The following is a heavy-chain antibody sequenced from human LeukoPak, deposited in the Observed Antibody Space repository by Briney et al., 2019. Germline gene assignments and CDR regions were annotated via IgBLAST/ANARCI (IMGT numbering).Heavy chain of an antibody. CDR1: DYTFTNYG. Sequence: ASVKVSCKASDYTFTNYGISWVRQAPGQGLEWMGWISAYNGNTNYAQKLQGRVTMTTDTSTSTAYMEMRSLRSDDTAVYYCARVEMDYGHYARSFDYWGQGTLVTVSS. V-gene: IGHV1-18*01. CDR3: ARVEMDYGHYARSFDY. J-gene: IGHJ4*02. CDR2: ISAYNGNT. D-gene: IGHD4-17*01.